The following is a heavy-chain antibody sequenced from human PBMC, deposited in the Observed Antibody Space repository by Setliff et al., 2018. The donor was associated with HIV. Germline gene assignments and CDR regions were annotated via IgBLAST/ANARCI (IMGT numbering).Heavy chain of an antibody. Sequence: GSLRLSCAASGFAFSSQAMSWVRQAPGKGLDWVSVISESGYSADSVKGRFTISRDNSKNMLYLQMNNLTTEDTAVYYCVNRAWLESWGQGTLVTVSS. V-gene: IGHV3-23*01. CDR3: VNRAWLES. CDR2: ISESG. J-gene: IGHJ4*02. CDR1: GFAFSSQA.